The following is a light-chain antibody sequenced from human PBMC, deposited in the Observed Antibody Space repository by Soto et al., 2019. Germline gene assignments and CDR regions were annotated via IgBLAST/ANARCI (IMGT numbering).Light chain of an antibody. CDR3: QHRSNWPPT. J-gene: IGKJ4*01. CDR1: QNVNNY. CDR2: DAS. Sequence: DIVLTQSPATLSLSPGDRATLSCRASQNVNNYLAWYQQKPGQAPRLLIYDASNRATGIPARFSGSGSGTDFTLTISSLEPEDFAIYYCQHRSNWPPTFGGGTKVEI. V-gene: IGKV3-11*01.